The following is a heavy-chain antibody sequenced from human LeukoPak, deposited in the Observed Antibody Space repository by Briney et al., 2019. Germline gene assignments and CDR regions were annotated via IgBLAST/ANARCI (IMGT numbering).Heavy chain of an antibody. CDR3: ATYSSSNGREFQY. CDR2: IQQHGSET. CDR1: GFTFSNYW. V-gene: IGHV3-7*01. J-gene: IGHJ1*01. D-gene: IGHD2-2*01. Sequence: GGSLRLSCEGSGFTFSNYWMSWVRQAPGKGLEWVANIQQHGSETYYGDSVTGRFTISRENAKNSLYLQMNSLRAEDTAVYYCATYSSSNGREFQYWGQGTLVTVSS.